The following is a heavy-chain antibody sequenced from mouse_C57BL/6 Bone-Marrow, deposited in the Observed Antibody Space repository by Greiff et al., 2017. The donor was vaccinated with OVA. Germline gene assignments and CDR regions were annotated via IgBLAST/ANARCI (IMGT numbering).Heavy chain of an antibody. D-gene: IGHD1-1*01. V-gene: IGHV5-9-1*02. CDR3: TREGTTEYFDV. CDR2: ISSGGDYI. Sequence: EVKLVESGAGLVKPGGSLKLSCAASGFTFSRSAMSWVRQTPEKRLEWVAYISSGGDYIYYADTVKGRFTISRENDRNTLYLQMSSLKSEDTAMYYCTREGTTEYFDVWGTVTTVTISS. J-gene: IGHJ1*03. CDR1: GFTFSRSA.